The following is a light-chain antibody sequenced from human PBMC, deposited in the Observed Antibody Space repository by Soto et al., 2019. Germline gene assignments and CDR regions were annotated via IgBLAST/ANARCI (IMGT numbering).Light chain of an antibody. CDR1: QSISSN. CDR2: GAS. CDR3: QQYGSSPRT. J-gene: IGKJ1*01. Sequence: EIVMTHSPATLSVSPGEIATLSCRASQSISSNLAWYQQKPGLAPRLLIYGASTRATGIPARFSGSGSGTDFTLTISRMEPEDFAVYCCQQYGSSPRTFGQGTKVDIK. V-gene: IGKV3-15*01.